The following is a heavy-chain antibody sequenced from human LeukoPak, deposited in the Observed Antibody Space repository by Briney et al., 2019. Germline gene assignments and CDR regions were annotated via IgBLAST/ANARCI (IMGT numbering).Heavy chain of an antibody. CDR3: ASRDYFGY. CDR2: ITADSGTT. Sequence: GGSLRLSCAVSGFTFSTKSMNWVRQAPGKGLEWVSYITADSGTTYYVDSVKGRFTISRDNAKNSLYLQMNSLRDEDTAVYYCASRDYFGYWGQGTLVTVSS. V-gene: IGHV3-48*02. J-gene: IGHJ4*02. CDR1: GFTFSTKS.